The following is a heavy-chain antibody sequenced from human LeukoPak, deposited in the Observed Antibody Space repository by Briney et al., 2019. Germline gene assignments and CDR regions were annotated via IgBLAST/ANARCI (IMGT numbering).Heavy chain of an antibody. CDR2: IYYSGST. CDR3: ARRRDSSGYFNWFDL. Sequence: SETLSLTCTVSGGSISSSSYYWGWIRQPTGKGLEWIGSIYYSGSTYYNPSLKSRVTISVDTSKNQFSLKLSSVTAADTAVYYCARRRDSSGYFNWFDLWGQGTLVTVSS. V-gene: IGHV4-39*01. CDR1: GGSISSSSYY. D-gene: IGHD3-22*01. J-gene: IGHJ5*02.